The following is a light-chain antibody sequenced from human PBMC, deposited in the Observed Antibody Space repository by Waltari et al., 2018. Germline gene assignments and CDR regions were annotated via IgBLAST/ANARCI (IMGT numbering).Light chain of an antibody. Sequence: QSALTQPPSVSGSPGQSVTISCTGTSNDVGPFDRVSWYQQPPGTAPKLLIFEVSNRPSGVPDRCSGSASGNTASLTISGLQAEDEADYYCCLYTTNCDVFAPATKVTVL. CDR3: CLYTTNCDV. CDR1: SNDVGPFDR. V-gene: IGLV2-18*01. J-gene: IGLJ1*01. CDR2: EVS.